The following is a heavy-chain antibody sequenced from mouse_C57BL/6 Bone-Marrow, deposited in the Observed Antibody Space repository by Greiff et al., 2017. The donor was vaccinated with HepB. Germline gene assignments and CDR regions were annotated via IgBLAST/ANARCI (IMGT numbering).Heavy chain of an antibody. D-gene: IGHD1-1*01. Sequence: EVQGVESGGGLVQPGGSMKLSCVASGFTFSNYWMNWVRQSPEKGLEWVAQIRFKSDNYATHYAESVKGRFTISRDDSKSSVYMQMNNLRAEDTGIYYCTGRTTVPLDYWGQGTTLTVSS. V-gene: IGHV6-3*01. CDR3: TGRTTVPLDY. CDR1: GFTFSNYW. CDR2: IRFKSDNYAT. J-gene: IGHJ2*01.